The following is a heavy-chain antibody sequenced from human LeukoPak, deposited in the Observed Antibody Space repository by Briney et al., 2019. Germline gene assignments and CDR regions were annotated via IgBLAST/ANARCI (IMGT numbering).Heavy chain of an antibody. CDR3: ARFSGYCSSTSCYYHYYYMDV. CDR1: GFTFSSYW. D-gene: IGHD2-2*01. CDR2: IRQDGNEK. J-gene: IGHJ6*03. Sequence: GGSLRLSCAVSGFTFSSYWMNWVRQAPGKGLEWVASIRQDGNEKYYVDSVKGRFTISRDNAKNSLYLQMNSLRAEDTAVYYCARFSGYCSSTSCYYHYYYMDVWGKGTTVTVSS. V-gene: IGHV3-7*01.